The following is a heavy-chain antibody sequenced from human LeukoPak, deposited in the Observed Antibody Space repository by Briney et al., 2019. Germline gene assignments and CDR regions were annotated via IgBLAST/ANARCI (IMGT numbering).Heavy chain of an antibody. CDR3: ARGDYDSSGYYYRYFDY. J-gene: IGHJ4*02. CDR2: IYYSGST. V-gene: IGHV4-59*12. Sequence: PSETLSLTCTVSGGSISSYYWSWIRQPPGKGLEWIGYIYYSGSTNYNPSLKSRVTISVDTSKNQFSLKLSSVTAADTAVYYCARGDYDSSGYYYRYFDYWGQGTLVTVSS. D-gene: IGHD3-22*01. CDR1: GGSISSYY.